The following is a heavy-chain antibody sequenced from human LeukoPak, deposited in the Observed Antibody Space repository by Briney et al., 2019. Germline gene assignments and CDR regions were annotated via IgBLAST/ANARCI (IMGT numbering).Heavy chain of an antibody. J-gene: IGHJ4*02. Sequence: ASVKVSCKVSGYTFTDYYMHWVQQAPGKGLEGMGLVDPEDGETIYAEKFQGRVTITADTFTDTAYMELSSLRSEDTAVYYCATVGAVGARPNGYWGQGTLVSVSS. CDR3: ATVGAVGARPNGY. CDR1: GYTFTDYY. V-gene: IGHV1-69-2*01. CDR2: VDPEDGET. D-gene: IGHD1-26*01.